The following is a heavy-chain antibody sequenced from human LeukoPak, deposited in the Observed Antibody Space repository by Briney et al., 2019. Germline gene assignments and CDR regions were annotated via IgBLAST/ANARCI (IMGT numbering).Heavy chain of an antibody. D-gene: IGHD5-18*01. CDR3: ARDIGRGYSYGSDY. CDR2: IYYNGST. V-gene: IGHV4-59*01. CDR1: GGSFSGYY. J-gene: IGHJ4*02. Sequence: PSETLSLTCAVYGGSFSGYYWSWIRQPPGKGLEWIGYIYYNGSTNYNPSLKSRVTISVDTSKNQFSLKLSSVTAADTAVYYCARDIGRGYSYGSDYWGQGTLVTVSS.